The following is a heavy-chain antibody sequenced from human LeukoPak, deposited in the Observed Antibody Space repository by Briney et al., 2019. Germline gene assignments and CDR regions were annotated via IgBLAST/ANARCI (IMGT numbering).Heavy chain of an antibody. CDR3: TRVGYIDEGIDY. CDR1: GFPFSSYW. J-gene: IGHJ4*02. Sequence: GGSLRPSCVASGFPFSSYWMTWVRQAPGKGLEWVANIKQDGSKKSYVDSVKGRFTISRDNARNSLYLQMNSLRAEDTAIYYCTRVGYIDEGIDYWGQGTLVTVSS. V-gene: IGHV3-7*04. D-gene: IGHD5-24*01. CDR2: IKQDGSKK.